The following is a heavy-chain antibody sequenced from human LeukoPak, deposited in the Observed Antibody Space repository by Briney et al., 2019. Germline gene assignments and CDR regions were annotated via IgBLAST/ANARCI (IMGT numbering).Heavy chain of an antibody. CDR2: ISGSGGNT. CDR1: GFTFSSFG. V-gene: IGHV3-23*01. J-gene: IGHJ4*02. CDR3: AKASSGWEFAY. Sequence: GGSLRLACAASGFTFSSFGMSWVRQAAGKGLEWVSGISGSGGNTYYADSGKGRFTISRDNSKNTLYLQMNSLRAEDTAVYYCAKASSGWEFAYWGQGTLVTVSS. D-gene: IGHD6-19*01.